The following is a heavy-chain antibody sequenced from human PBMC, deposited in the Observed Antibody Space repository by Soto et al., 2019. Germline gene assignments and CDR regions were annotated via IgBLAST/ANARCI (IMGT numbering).Heavy chain of an antibody. Sequence: SETLSLTCTVSGGSISSGGYYWSWIRQHPGKGLEWIGYIYYSGSTYYNPSLKSRVTISVDTSKNQFSLKLSSVTAADTAVYYCARTKGRITPLYFDYWGQGTLVTVSS. CDR2: IYYSGST. CDR3: ARTKGRITPLYFDY. V-gene: IGHV4-31*03. J-gene: IGHJ4*02. CDR1: GGSISSGGYY. D-gene: IGHD3-3*01.